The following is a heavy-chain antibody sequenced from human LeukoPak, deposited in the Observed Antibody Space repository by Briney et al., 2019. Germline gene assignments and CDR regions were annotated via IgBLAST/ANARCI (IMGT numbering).Heavy chain of an antibody. Sequence: PGGSLRLSCAASGFTFSSYGMHWVRQAPGKGLEWVANIKEDGSDQNYVDSVKGRFTISRDNAKNSVFLQMNSLRVEDTAVYYCATNKRADIWGQGTKVSVSS. CDR2: IKEDGSDQ. J-gene: IGHJ3*02. CDR1: GFTFSSYG. V-gene: IGHV3-7*01. D-gene: IGHD1/OR15-1a*01. CDR3: ATNKRADI.